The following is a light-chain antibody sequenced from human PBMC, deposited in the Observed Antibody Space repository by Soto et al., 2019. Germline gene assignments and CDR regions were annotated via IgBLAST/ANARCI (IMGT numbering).Light chain of an antibody. Sequence: SYELTQPPSVSVSPGQTASITCSGGKLGDKYACWYQQKQGQSPVLVFYQDSKRPSRIPELFSGSNSGNTATLTISGTQAMDEADYYCQAWDSSTVVFGGGTKLTVL. CDR2: QDS. CDR3: QAWDSSTVV. J-gene: IGLJ2*01. V-gene: IGLV3-1*01. CDR1: KLGDKY.